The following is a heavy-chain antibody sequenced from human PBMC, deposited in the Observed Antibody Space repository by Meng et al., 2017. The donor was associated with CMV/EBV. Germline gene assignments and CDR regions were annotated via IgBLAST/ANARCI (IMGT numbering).Heavy chain of an antibody. V-gene: IGHV3-30*02. J-gene: IGHJ4*02. Sequence: LSLTCAASGFNFSTYGMHWVRQAPGKGLEWVALIRFDGSNNYYAESVKGRFTISRDNYKNTLYLQMNTLRAEDTAMYYCAKDRTIMIFGAIDNWGQGTLVTVSS. D-gene: IGHD3/OR15-3a*01. CDR2: IRFDGSNN. CDR3: AKDRTIMIFGAIDN. CDR1: GFNFSTYG.